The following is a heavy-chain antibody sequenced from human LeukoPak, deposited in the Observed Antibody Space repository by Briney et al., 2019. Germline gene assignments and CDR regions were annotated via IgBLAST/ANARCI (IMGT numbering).Heavy chain of an antibody. CDR3: DSGRLGLCSSTNCYAADFDI. D-gene: IGHD2-2*01. CDR1: GGSISMTSNY. Sequence: SETLSLTCTVSGGSISMTSNYWVGIRDPPGKGREGMGSIHYSGSTYYNASLKSRDSISVDTSKYQFSLPLSSVTAPDTDVSYCDSGRLGLCSSTNCYAADFDIWGQGTMVTVSS. J-gene: IGHJ3*02. CDR2: IHYSGST. V-gene: IGHV4-39*01.